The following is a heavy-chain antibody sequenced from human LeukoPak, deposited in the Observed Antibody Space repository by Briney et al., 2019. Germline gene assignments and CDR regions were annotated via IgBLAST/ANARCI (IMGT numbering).Heavy chain of an antibody. CDR1: GYTFTSYD. CDR3: ARVYSSSSLDY. J-gene: IGHJ4*02. Sequence: GASVTVSFKSSGYTFTSYDINWVRQATGQGLAWMGWMNPNSGNTGYAQKFQGRVTMTRNTAISTAYMELSSLKSDDTAVYYCARVYSSSSLDYWGQGTLVTVSS. CDR2: MNPNSGNT. D-gene: IGHD6-6*01. V-gene: IGHV1-8*01.